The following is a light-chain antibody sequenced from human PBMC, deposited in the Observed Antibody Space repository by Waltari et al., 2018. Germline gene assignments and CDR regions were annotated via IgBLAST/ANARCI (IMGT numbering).Light chain of an antibody. CDR2: AVS. J-gene: IGLJ2*01. CDR1: SSDVGNYKR. CDR3: SSYAGSSKGV. V-gene: IGLV2-23*02. Sequence: QSALTQPASVSGSPGQSITISCTGTSSDVGNYKRVSWYQQPPGKAPKLMIYAVSKRPSGVSYRCSGSKSGDMASLTISGLQPEDEAEYFCSSYAGSSKGVFGGGTKVTVL.